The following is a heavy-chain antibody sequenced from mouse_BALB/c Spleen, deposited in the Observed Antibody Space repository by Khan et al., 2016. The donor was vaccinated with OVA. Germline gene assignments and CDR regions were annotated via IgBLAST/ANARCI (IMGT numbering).Heavy chain of an antibody. CDR2: INPTSGYT. Sequence: VQLQESGAELAKPGASVKMSCKASGYTFTTYWMHWVKQRPGQGLEWIGYINPTSGYTDYNEKFKDKATLSADKSSSTAYMQLSSLTSEDSAVYYCTRDRIKYWGQGTTLTVSS. V-gene: IGHV1-7*01. J-gene: IGHJ2*01. CDR3: TRDRIKY. CDR1: GYTFTTYW.